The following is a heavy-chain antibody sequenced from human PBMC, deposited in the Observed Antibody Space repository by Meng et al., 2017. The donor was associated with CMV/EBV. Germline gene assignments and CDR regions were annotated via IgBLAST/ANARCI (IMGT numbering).Heavy chain of an antibody. Sequence: QVQLVQSGPEVKKPGASVKGSCKASGYTFTGYYMHWVRQAPGQGLEWMGWINPNSGGTNYAQKFLGRVTMTRDTSISTAYMELSRLRSDDTAVYYCARDGSSSATDLIDYWGQGTLVTVSS. D-gene: IGHD6-6*01. CDR2: INPNSGGT. CDR3: ARDGSSSATDLIDY. CDR1: GYTFTGYY. J-gene: IGHJ4*02. V-gene: IGHV1-2*02.